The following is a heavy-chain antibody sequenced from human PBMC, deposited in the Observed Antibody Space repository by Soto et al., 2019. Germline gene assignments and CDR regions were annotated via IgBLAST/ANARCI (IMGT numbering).Heavy chain of an antibody. Sequence: AGTLSLTCADFGGSVNSYYLNWIRQPPGKGLEWVGEINHTGGTDYNPSLKSRVTLSVDTSKNKFSLRLRSVTAADTAIYFCASRMTVFGLLIPAFDPWGQGTQVTVSS. J-gene: IGHJ5*02. CDR3: ASRMTVFGLLIPAFDP. D-gene: IGHD3-3*01. CDR1: GGSVNSYY. V-gene: IGHV4-34*01. CDR2: INHTGGT.